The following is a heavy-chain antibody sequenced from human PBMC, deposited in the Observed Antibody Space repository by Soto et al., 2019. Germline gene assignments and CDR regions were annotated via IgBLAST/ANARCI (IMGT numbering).Heavy chain of an antibody. V-gene: IGHV1-69*08. D-gene: IGHD3-10*01. CDR1: GGTFSSYT. CDR2: IIPILGIA. J-gene: IGHJ4*02. Sequence: QVPLVQSGAEVKKPGSSVKVSCKASGGTFSSYTISWVRQAPGQGLEWMGRIIPILGIANYAQKFQGRVTITADKSTITAYMERSSLRSEDTAVYSCAREFGGPREYWGKGTLVTVSS. CDR3: AREFGGPREY.